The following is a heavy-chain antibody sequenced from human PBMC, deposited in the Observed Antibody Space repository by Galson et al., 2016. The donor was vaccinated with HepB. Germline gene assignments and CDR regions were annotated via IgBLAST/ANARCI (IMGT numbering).Heavy chain of an antibody. CDR2: INPNSGGT. D-gene: IGHD4-23*01. J-gene: IGHJ3*02. CDR3: ARDRRWSFDI. Sequence: SVKVSCKASGYTFIGYYMHWVRQAPGQGLEWMGWINPNSGGTNYAQKFQGRVTMTRDTSISTAYMELRSLRSDDTAVYYCARDRRWSFDIWGQGTMVTVSS. V-gene: IGHV1-2*02. CDR1: GYTFIGYY.